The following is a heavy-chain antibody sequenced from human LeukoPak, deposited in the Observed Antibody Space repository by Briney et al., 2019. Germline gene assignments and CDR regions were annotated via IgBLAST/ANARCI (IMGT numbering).Heavy chain of an antibody. CDR1: GFTFSSYI. CDR2: ITSSISYI. D-gene: IGHD6-13*01. J-gene: IGHJ4*02. CDR3: AREFLGYSSSWYLVGSNFDY. Sequence: GRPLRLSCAASGFTFSSYIMNWVRQAPGKGLEWVSSITSSISYIYYADSVKRRFTISRDHAKNSLYLQMNSLRAQDTAVYYCAREFLGYSSSWYLVGSNFDYWGQGTLVTVSS. V-gene: IGHV3-21*01.